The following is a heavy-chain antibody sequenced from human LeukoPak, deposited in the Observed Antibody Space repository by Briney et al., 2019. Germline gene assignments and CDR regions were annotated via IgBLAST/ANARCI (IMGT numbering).Heavy chain of an antibody. CDR1: GFTFSSYA. Sequence: PGGSLRLSCAASGFTFSSYAMGWVRQAPGKGLEWVSTISSSGTSTSYADSVKGRFTTSRDNTMTTMYLQMKSLRAEDTAVYYWAKGGATKDFDYWGQGTLVTVSS. CDR3: AKGGATKDFDY. V-gene: IGHV3-23*01. D-gene: IGHD1-26*01. J-gene: IGHJ4*02. CDR2: ISSSGTST.